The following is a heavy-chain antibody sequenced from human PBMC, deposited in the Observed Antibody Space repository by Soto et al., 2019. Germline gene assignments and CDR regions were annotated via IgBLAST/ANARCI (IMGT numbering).Heavy chain of an antibody. Sequence: SETLSLTCAVSGGSISSSNWWSWVRQPPGKGLEWIGEIYHSGSTNYNPSLKSRVTISVDKSKNQFSLKLSSVTAADTAVYYCARDQDIVLAPAAMDYYYYGMDVWGQGTTVTVSS. J-gene: IGHJ6*02. CDR3: ARDQDIVLAPAAMDYYYYGMDV. V-gene: IGHV4-4*02. CDR2: IYHSGST. D-gene: IGHD2-2*01. CDR1: GGSISSSNW.